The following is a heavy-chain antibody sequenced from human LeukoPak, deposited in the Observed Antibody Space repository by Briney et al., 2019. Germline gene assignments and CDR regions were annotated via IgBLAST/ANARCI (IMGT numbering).Heavy chain of an antibody. Sequence: SETLSLTCTISGYSISSGYYWGWIRQPPGKGLEWIGSIYHSESTYYNPSLKSRVTISLDTSENQFSLKLTSVTAADTAVYYCARDLYSSGWGYFDYWAREPWSPSPQ. D-gene: IGHD6-19*01. V-gene: IGHV4-38-2*02. CDR2: IYHSEST. J-gene: IGHJ4*02. CDR3: ARDLYSSGWGYFDY. CDR1: GYSISSGYY.